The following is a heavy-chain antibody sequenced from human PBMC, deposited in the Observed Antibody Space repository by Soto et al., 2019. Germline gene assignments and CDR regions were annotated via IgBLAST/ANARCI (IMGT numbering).Heavy chain of an antibody. CDR1: GYSISSGYY. CDR3: ARDISASDGDY. Sequence: ASETLSLTCSVSGYSISSGYYWGWIRQAPGKGLEWIANIHHSGSTYYNPSLESRVTISIDTSKNQFSLRLTSVTAADTAIYYCARDISASDGDYWGQGTLVTVSS. D-gene: IGHD2-21*01. V-gene: IGHV4-38-2*02. J-gene: IGHJ4*02. CDR2: IHHSGST.